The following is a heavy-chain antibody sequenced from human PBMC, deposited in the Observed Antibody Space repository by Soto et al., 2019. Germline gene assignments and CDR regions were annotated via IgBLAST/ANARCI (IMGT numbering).Heavy chain of an antibody. J-gene: IGHJ3*02. CDR3: ARGGHAKYQLLFADAFDI. CDR1: GFTFSSYA. V-gene: IGHV3-30-3*01. D-gene: IGHD2-2*01. Sequence: GGSLRLSCAASGFTFSSYAMSWVRQAPGKGLEWVAVISYDGSNKYYADSVKGRFTISRDNSKNTLYLQMNSLRAEDTAVYYCARGGHAKYQLLFADAFDIWGQGTMVTVSS. CDR2: ISYDGSNK.